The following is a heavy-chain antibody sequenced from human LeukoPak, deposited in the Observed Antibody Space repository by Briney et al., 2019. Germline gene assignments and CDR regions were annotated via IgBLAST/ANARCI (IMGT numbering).Heavy chain of an antibody. Sequence: SETLSLTCAVSGAFFSGYFWDWIRQSPEKGLEWIGEIKYDGTTNYNPSLTSRVTMSIDKATNQFHLKVTSLTAADTAVYYCARGPDYYGDYISWFPDAFHIWGQGTLVSVSP. CDR1: GAFFSGYF. V-gene: IGHV4-34*01. CDR3: ARGPDYYGDYISWFPDAFHI. CDR2: IKYDGTT. D-gene: IGHD4-17*01. J-gene: IGHJ3*02.